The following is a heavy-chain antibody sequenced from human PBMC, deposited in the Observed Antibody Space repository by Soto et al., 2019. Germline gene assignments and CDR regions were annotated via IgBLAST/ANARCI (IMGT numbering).Heavy chain of an antibody. CDR1: GFAFSSYA. CDR3: AKDRSGLKAKDAFDI. Sequence: GGSLRLSCAASGFAFSSYAMSWVHPAPGKGLEWVSAISGSGGSTYYADSVKGRFTISRDNSKNTLYLQMNSLRAEDTAVYYCAKDRSGLKAKDAFDIWGQGTMVTVSS. J-gene: IGHJ3*02. V-gene: IGHV3-23*01. D-gene: IGHD5-12*01. CDR2: ISGSGGST.